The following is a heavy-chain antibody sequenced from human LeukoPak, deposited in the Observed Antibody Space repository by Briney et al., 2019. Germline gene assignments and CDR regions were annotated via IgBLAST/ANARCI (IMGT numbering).Heavy chain of an antibody. J-gene: IGHJ5*02. V-gene: IGHV1-24*01. CDR1: GYTLTELS. CDR2: FDPEDGET. D-gene: IGHD2-2*01. Sequence: ASVKVSCKVSGYTLTELSMHWVRQAPGKGLEWMGGFDPEDGETIYAQKFQGRVTITTDESTSTAYMELSSLRSEDTAVYYCARTPYCSSTSCYDRSWFDPWGQGTLVTVSS. CDR3: ARTPYCSSTSCYDRSWFDP.